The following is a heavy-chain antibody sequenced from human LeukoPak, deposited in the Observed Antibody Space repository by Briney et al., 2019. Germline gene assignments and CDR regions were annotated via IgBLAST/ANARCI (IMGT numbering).Heavy chain of an antibody. CDR1: GGSISSYY. V-gene: IGHV4-59*01. Sequence: SETLSLTCTVSGGSISSYYWSWIRQPPGKGLEWIGYIYYSGSTNYNPSLKSRVTISVDTSKNQFSLKLSSVTAADTAVYYCARGPSIAARPGFDYWGQGTLVTVSS. CDR2: IYYSGST. CDR3: ARGPSIAARPGFDY. D-gene: IGHD6-6*01. J-gene: IGHJ4*02.